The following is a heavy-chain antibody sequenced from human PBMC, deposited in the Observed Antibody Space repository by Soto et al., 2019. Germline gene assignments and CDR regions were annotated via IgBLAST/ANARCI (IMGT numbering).Heavy chain of an antibody. Sequence: PSVKVSCKASGGTFSSYAISWVRQAPGQGLEWMGGIIPIFGTANYAQKFQGQVTTSADKSISTAYLQWSSLKASDTAMYYCARINWNRDGMDVWGQGTTVTVSS. CDR1: GGTFSSYA. D-gene: IGHD1-1*01. V-gene: IGHV1-69*06. CDR2: IIPIFGTA. CDR3: ARINWNRDGMDV. J-gene: IGHJ6*02.